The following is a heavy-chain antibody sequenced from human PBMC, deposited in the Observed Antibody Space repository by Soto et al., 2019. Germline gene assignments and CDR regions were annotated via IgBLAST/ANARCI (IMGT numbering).Heavy chain of an antibody. CDR1: GGTFSSYA. D-gene: IGHD3-22*01. V-gene: IGHV1-69*12. Sequence: QVQLVQSGAEVKKPGSSVKVSCKASGGTFSSYAISWVRQAPGQGLEWMGGIIPIFGTADYAQKFQGRVTLTAAESTRPGNMERSSLRSDDTAVYYCASHYDSSGYYYRGLDYWGQGTLVTVSS. CDR2: IIPIFGTA. J-gene: IGHJ4*02. CDR3: ASHYDSSGYYYRGLDY.